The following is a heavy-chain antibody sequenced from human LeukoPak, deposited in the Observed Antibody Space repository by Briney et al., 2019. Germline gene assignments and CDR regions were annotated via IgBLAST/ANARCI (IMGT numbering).Heavy chain of an antibody. V-gene: IGHV4-30-2*01. CDR3: ARDNYGFDY. CDR2: IYHSGST. D-gene: IGHD4-11*01. Sequence: SQTLSLTCAVPGGSISRGGYSWRWIRQPPGKGLEWIGYIYHSGSTYYNPSLKSRVTISVDRSKNQFSLKLSSVTAADTAVYYCARDNYGFDYWGQGTLVTVSS. CDR1: GGSISRGGYS. J-gene: IGHJ4*02.